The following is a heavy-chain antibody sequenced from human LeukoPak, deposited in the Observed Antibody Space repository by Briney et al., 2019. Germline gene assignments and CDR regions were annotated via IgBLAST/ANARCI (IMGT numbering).Heavy chain of an antibody. J-gene: IGHJ6*02. CDR2: ISGSGGST. CDR1: GFTFSSYA. V-gene: IGHV3-23*01. D-gene: IGHD5-18*01. Sequence: PGGSLRLSCAASGFTFSSYAMSWVRQAPGKGLEWVSAISGSGGSTYYADSVKGRFTISRDNSKNTLYLQMNSLRAEDTAVYYCARTLQIQLWWPNYYYYGMDVWGQGTTVTVSS. CDR3: ARTLQIQLWWPNYYYYGMDV.